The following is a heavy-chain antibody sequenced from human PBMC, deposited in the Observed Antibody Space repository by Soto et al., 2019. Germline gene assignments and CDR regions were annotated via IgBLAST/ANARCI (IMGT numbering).Heavy chain of an antibody. CDR3: AKGGPRDGYKDFDY. J-gene: IGHJ4*02. CDR2: IGDSRAST. V-gene: IGHV3-23*01. CDR1: GFTFSDYA. Sequence: GGSLRLSLAASGFTFSDYAMSWLRQAPGKGLEWVSSIGDSRASTYFAGSVKGRFTIFRDNPKDTVSLQMNSLRAEDTAVYYCAKGGPRDGYKDFDYWGQGTPVTVSS. D-gene: IGHD5-12*01.